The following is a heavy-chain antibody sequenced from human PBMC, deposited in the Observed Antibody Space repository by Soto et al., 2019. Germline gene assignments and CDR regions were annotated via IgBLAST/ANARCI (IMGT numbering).Heavy chain of an antibody. V-gene: IGHV3-23*01. D-gene: IGHD3-22*01. CDR3: AKDRKGDSSGSNFDY. Sequence: QAGGSLRLSCAASGFTFSSYAMSWVRQAPGKGLEWVSAISGSGGSTYYADSVKGRFTISRDNSKNTLYLQMNSLRTEDTAVYYCAKDRKGDSSGSNFDYWGQGTLVTVSS. J-gene: IGHJ4*02. CDR2: ISGSGGST. CDR1: GFTFSSYA.